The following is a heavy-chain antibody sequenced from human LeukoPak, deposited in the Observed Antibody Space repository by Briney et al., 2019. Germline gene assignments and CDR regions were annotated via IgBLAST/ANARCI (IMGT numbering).Heavy chain of an antibody. V-gene: IGHV1-2*02. CDR3: ERTGYYDSSGYRDFDY. CDR1: GYTFTGYY. Sequence: ASVKVSCKASGYTFTGYYMHWVRQAPGQGLEWMGWINPNSGGTNYAQKFQGRVTMTRDTSISTAYMELSRLRSDDTAVYYCERTGYYDSSGYRDFDYWGQGTLVTVSS. J-gene: IGHJ4*02. CDR2: INPNSGGT. D-gene: IGHD3-22*01.